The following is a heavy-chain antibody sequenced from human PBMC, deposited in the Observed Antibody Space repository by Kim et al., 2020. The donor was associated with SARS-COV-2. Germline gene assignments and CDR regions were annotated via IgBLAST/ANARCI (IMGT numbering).Heavy chain of an antibody. V-gene: IGHV5-51*01. J-gene: IGHJ4*02. D-gene: IGHD3-22*01. CDR2: IXPGDPNI. CDR3: ARSDSSGFAY. Sequence: GESLKISCQGSGYTFIAYWIAWVRQMPGKGLEWMGIIXPGDPNIRYSPSFQGQVTISAEKSINTAYLDWSSLKASDPAIYYCARSDSSGFAYWGQGTPVSVSS. CDR1: GYTFIAYW.